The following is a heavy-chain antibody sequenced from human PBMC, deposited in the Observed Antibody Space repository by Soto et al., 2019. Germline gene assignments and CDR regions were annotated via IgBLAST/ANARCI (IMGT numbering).Heavy chain of an antibody. J-gene: IGHJ5*02. V-gene: IGHV1-18*01. D-gene: IGHD2-2*01. CDR1: GYIFINYG. Sequence: QVQLVQSGAEVKKPGASVKVSCKASGYIFINYGITWVRQAPGQGLAWMGWISGYNGNTKYANKLQGRVTMTTDTSTTTAYMELRSLRSDDTAVYYCARDEVPAANWLDRWGQGTLVTVSS. CDR2: ISGYNGNT. CDR3: ARDEVPAANWLDR.